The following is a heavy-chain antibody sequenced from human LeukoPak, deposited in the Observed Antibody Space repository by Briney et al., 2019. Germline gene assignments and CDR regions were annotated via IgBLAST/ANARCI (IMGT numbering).Heavy chain of an antibody. CDR1: GFTFSTST. V-gene: IGHV3-21*01. CDR2: FRGTSTYI. D-gene: IGHD4-23*01. J-gene: IGHJ3*02. Sequence: PGGSLRLSCAASGFTFSTSTMNWVREAPGKGLECVSSFRGTSTYISCADSVQGRFTISRDNAKNSVHLQMHSRRAGDTAVYFCARELNYDGTVDIWGQGTMVSVSS. CDR3: ARELNYDGTVDI.